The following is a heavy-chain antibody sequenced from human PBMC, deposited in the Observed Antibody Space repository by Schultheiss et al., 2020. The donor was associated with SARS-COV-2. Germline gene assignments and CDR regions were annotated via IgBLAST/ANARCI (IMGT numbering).Heavy chain of an antibody. J-gene: IGHJ4*02. V-gene: IGHV3-23*01. CDR3: ARLAYGDYFDY. CDR2: ISDSGGST. D-gene: IGHD4-17*01. Sequence: GGSLRLSCAASGFTFSSYGMHWVRQAPGKGLEWVSAISDSGGSTYYADSVKGRFTISRDNSENTLCLQMNSLRAEDTAVYYCARLAYGDYFDYWGQGTLVTVSS. CDR1: GFTFSSYG.